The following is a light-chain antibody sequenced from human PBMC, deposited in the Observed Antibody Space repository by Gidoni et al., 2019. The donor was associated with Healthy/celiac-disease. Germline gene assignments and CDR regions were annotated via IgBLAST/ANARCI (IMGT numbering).Light chain of an antibody. J-gene: IGLJ2*01. V-gene: IGLV1-40*01. CDR1: SSNIGAGYD. CDR3: QSYDSSLSAVV. CDR2: GNS. Sequence: QSVLTQPPSVSGAPWQRVTISCTASSSNIGAGYDVHWYQQLPGTAPKLLIYGNSNRPSGVPDRFSGSKSGTSASLAITGLQAEDEADYYCQSYDSSLSAVVFGGGTKLTVL.